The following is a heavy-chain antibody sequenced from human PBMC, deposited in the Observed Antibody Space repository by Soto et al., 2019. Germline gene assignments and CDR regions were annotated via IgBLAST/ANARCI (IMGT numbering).Heavy chain of an antibody. V-gene: IGHV4-30-2*01. CDR1: GGSISSGGYS. Sequence: QLQLQESGSGLVKPSQTLSLTCAVSGGSISSGGYSWSWIRQPPGKGLEWIGYIYHSGSTYYNPSLKSRVTISVDRSKIQFSLKLSSVTAADTAVYYCARDGRYYDILTGSSPGAFDIWGQGTMVTVSS. CDR3: ARDGRYYDILTGSSPGAFDI. D-gene: IGHD3-9*01. J-gene: IGHJ3*02. CDR2: IYHSGST.